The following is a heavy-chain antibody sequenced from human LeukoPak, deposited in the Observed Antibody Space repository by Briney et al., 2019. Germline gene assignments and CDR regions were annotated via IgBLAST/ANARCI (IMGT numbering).Heavy chain of an antibody. V-gene: IGHV3-9*01. J-gene: IGHJ5*02. D-gene: IGHD1-14*01. CDR2: ISWNSGSI. CDR1: GFTFDDYA. CDR3: ARDPVSADP. Sequence: GGSLRLSCAASGFTFDDYAMHWVRQAPGKGLEWVSGISWNSGSIGYADSVKGRFTISRDNAKNSLYLQMNSLRAEDTAVYYCARDPVSADPWGQGTLVTVSS.